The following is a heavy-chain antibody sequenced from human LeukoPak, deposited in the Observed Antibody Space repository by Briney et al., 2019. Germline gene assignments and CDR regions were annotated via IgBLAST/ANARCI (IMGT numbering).Heavy chain of an antibody. Sequence: GGSLRLSCAASGFTFSNYGMHWVRQAPGKGLEWVAVISYDGSNKYYADSVKGRFTISRDNSKNTLYLQVNSLRAEDMAVYYCAKARGWFEAAAYYFDYWGQGALVTVSS. CDR1: GFTFSNYG. J-gene: IGHJ4*02. CDR3: AKARGWFEAAAYYFDY. D-gene: IGHD6-25*01. V-gene: IGHV3-30*18. CDR2: ISYDGSNK.